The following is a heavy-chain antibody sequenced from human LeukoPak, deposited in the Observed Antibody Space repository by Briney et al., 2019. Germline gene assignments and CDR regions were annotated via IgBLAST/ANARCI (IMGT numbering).Heavy chain of an antibody. CDR3: ATEYLEWLSVDY. CDR2: VDPEDGET. J-gene: IGHJ4*02. V-gene: IGHV1-69-2*01. D-gene: IGHD3-3*01. CDR1: GYTFTDYY. Sequence: ASVKVSCKVSGYTFTDYYMHWVQQAPGKGLEWMGLVDPEDGETIYAEKFQGRVTITADTSTDTAYVELSSLRSEDTAVYYCATEYLEWLSVDYWGQGTLVTVSS.